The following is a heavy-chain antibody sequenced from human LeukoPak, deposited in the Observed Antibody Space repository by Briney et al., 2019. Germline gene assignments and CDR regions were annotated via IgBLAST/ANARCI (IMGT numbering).Heavy chain of an antibody. CDR3: ARRWITMVRGVISPFDY. V-gene: IGHV6-1*01. CDR1: GDSVSSNSAA. D-gene: IGHD3-10*01. Sequence: SQTLSLTCAISGDSVSSNSAAWNWIRQSPSRGLEWLGRTYYRSKWYNDYAVSVKSRITINPDTSKNQFSLKLSSVTAADTAVYYCARRWITMVRGVISPFDYWGQGTLVTVSS. CDR2: TYYRSKWYN. J-gene: IGHJ4*02.